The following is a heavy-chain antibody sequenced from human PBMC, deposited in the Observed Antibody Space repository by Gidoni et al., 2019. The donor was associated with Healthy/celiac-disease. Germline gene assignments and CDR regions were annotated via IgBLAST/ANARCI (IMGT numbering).Heavy chain of an antibody. J-gene: IGHJ6*02. CDR1: GFTFSSYG. Sequence: QVQLVESGGGVVQPGRSLRLSCAASGFTFSSYGMHWVRQAPGKGLEWVAVIWYDGSNKYYADSVKGRFTISRDNSKNTLYLQMNSLRAEDTAVYYCARDWDYYDSIYGMDVWGQGTTVTVSS. CDR2: IWYDGSNK. CDR3: ARDWDYYDSIYGMDV. D-gene: IGHD3-22*01. V-gene: IGHV3-33*01.